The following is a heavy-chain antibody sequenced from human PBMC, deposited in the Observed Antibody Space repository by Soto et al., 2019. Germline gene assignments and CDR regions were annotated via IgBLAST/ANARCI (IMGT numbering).Heavy chain of an antibody. D-gene: IGHD6-19*01. Sequence: SETLSLTCTVSGGSISSSSYYWGWIRQPPGKGLEWIGSIYYSGSTYYNPSLKSRVTISVDTSKNQFSLKLSSVTAADTAVYYCASSTHAVAGTKYFYYWGQGTLVTVSS. CDR2: IYYSGST. V-gene: IGHV4-39*01. CDR1: GGSISSSSYY. J-gene: IGHJ4*02. CDR3: ASSTHAVAGTKYFYY.